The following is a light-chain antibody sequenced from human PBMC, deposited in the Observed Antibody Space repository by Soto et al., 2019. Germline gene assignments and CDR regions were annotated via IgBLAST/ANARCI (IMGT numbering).Light chain of an antibody. Sequence: DIQMTQSPSTLSASIGDRVTITCRASQTIHSLAWYQQKPGKAPNLLIYESSNLESGAPSRFSGSESGTEFTLTISSLQPDDFATYYCQQYQIYPWTFGQGTKVEI. J-gene: IGKJ1*01. CDR1: QTIHS. V-gene: IGKV1-5*03. CDR2: ESS. CDR3: QQYQIYPWT.